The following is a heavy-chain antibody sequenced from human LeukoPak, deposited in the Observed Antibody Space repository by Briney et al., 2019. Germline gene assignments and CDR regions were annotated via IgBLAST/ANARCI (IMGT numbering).Heavy chain of an antibody. J-gene: IGHJ5*02. CDR3: ARDLTRVRGVIT. CDR2: IYYSGST. CDR1: GGSISSGEYY. D-gene: IGHD3-10*01. Sequence: SETLSLTCTVSGGSISSGEYYWSWIRQPPGEGLEWIGYIYYSGSTYYNPSLKSRVTISVDTSKNQFSLKLSSVTAADTAVYYCARDLTRVRGVITWGQGTLVTVSS. V-gene: IGHV4-30-4*01.